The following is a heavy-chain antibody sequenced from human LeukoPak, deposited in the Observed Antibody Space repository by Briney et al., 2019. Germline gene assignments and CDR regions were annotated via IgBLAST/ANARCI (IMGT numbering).Heavy chain of an antibody. V-gene: IGHV3-30-3*01. CDR3: ARVVVGATEWFDP. J-gene: IGHJ5*02. CDR1: GFTFSSNA. Sequence: PGRSLRLSCAASGFTFSSNAMHWVRQAPGKGLEWVAVITYDGSNKYYADSVKGRFTISRDNAKNSLYLQMNSLRAEDTAVYYCARVVVGATEWFDPWGQGTLVTVSS. CDR2: ITYDGSNK. D-gene: IGHD1-26*01.